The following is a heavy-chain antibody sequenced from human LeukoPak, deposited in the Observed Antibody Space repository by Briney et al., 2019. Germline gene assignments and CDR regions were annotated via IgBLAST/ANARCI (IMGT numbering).Heavy chain of an antibody. V-gene: IGHV1-46*01. CDR3: ARGFPPRRNYDSSGYYSYYFDY. Sequence: ASVKVSCRTSGYIFINHYIHWVRQAPGQGFELMGAINPNGGSTTYAQKFQGRVTMTRDMSTSTAYMELRSLRSDDTAVYYCARGFPPRRNYDSSGYYSYYFDYWGQGTLVTVSS. CDR1: GYIFINHY. J-gene: IGHJ4*02. D-gene: IGHD3-22*01. CDR2: INPNGGST.